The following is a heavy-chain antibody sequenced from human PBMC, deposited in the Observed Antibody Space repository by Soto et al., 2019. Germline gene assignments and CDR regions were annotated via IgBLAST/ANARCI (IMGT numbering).Heavy chain of an antibody. CDR2: ISGSGEHT. CDR1: GFTFSSQG. CDR3: ASRPGFDPYYFDY. Sequence: EVQLLESGGGLVQPGGSLRLSCAGSGFTFSSQGMAWIRLAPGKGLEWVSAISGSGEHTYYADNVKGRFTISRDNSNNILYLQMNGLRGEDTALYHCASRPGFDPYYFDYWGQGTLVTVSS. J-gene: IGHJ4*02. V-gene: IGHV3-23*01.